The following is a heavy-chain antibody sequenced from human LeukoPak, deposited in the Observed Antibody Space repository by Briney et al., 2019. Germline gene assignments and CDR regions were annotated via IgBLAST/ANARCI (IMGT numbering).Heavy chain of an antibody. D-gene: IGHD3-3*01. CDR1: EYTFTTHD. CDR2: MNPNRVNT. Sequence: ASVTVSCTASEYTFTTHDINWVRQAPGEGLEWIGWMNPNRVNTGYAQKFQGRVTITRNTSISTAYMELSSLRSEDTAVYYCARGMTYYDFWSGYYQLPYYFDYWGQGTLVTVSS. J-gene: IGHJ4*02. CDR3: ARGMTYYDFWSGYYQLPYYFDY. V-gene: IGHV1-8*03.